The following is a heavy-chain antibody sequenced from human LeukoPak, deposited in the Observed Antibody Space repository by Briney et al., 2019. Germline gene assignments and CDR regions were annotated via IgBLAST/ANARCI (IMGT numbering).Heavy chain of an antibody. CDR1: GFTFSSYG. J-gene: IGHJ4*02. V-gene: IGHV3-30*18. CDR3: AKDSGYSYGRHFDY. D-gene: IGHD5-18*01. Sequence: PGGSLRLSCAASGFTFSSYGMHWVRQAPGKGLEWVAVISYDGSNKYYADSVKGRFTISRDNSKNTLYLQMNSLRAEDTAVYYCAKDSGYSYGRHFDYWGQGTLVTVSS. CDR2: ISYDGSNK.